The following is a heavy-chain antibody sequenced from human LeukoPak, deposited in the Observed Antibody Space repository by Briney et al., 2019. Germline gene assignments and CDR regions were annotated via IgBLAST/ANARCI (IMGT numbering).Heavy chain of an antibody. CDR3: ATGVVTAIFPPYGMAV. V-gene: IGHV1-24*01. Sequence: ASVKVSCKVSGYTLTELSMHWVRQAPGKGLEWMGGFDPEDGETIYAQKFQGRVTMTEDTSTDTAYMELSSLRSEDTAVYYCATGVVTAIFPPYGMAVWGQGTTVTVSS. CDR2: FDPEDGET. J-gene: IGHJ6*02. D-gene: IGHD2-21*02. CDR1: GYTLTELS.